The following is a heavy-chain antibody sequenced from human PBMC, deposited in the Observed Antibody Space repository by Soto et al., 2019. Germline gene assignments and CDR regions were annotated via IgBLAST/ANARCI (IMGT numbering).Heavy chain of an antibody. CDR2: IIPIFGTA. J-gene: IGHJ4*02. CDR3: ARNSCGRYDFWSAPTR. V-gene: IGHV1-69*01. Sequence: QVQLVQSGAEVKKPGSSVKVSCKASGGTFSSYAISWVRQAPGQGLEWMGGIIPIFGTANYAQKFQGRVTITADESTSTAYMELSSLRSEDTAVYYCARNSCGRYDFWSAPTRWGQGTLVTVSS. CDR1: GGTFSSYA. D-gene: IGHD3-3*01.